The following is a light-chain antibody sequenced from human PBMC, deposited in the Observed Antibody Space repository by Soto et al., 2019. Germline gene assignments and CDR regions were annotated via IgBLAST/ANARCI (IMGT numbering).Light chain of an antibody. Sequence: DIQVSQSASTLSACVGDCVSINCRASQSISAWLAWYQQKPGKAPRLLIYKASTLEIGVPSRFSGSGSGTEFTLTISSLQPDDVATYYCQQYNDYSWTFGQGTKVDNK. V-gene: IGKV1-5*03. CDR3: QQYNDYSWT. J-gene: IGKJ1*01. CDR2: KAS. CDR1: QSISAW.